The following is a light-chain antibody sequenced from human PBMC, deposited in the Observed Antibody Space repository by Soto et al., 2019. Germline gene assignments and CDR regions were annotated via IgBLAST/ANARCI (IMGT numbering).Light chain of an antibody. J-gene: IGKJ2*01. CDR2: AAS. CDR1: QSVSSIY. Sequence: IVLTQSPGTLSLSPGERATLSCRASQSVSSIYLAWYQQKPGQPPMLLIYAASKRATGVPERFSGSGSGKDFSLTISRLQPEDVALYYCQQYGDSTLYTFGQGTRVEI. V-gene: IGKV3-20*01. CDR3: QQYGDSTLYT.